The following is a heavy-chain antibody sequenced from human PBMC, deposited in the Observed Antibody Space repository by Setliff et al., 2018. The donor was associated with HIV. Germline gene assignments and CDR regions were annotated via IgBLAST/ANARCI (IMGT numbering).Heavy chain of an antibody. V-gene: IGHV1-18*01. Sequence: GASVKVSCKASGYTFTNYGLTWVRQAPGQGLEWMGWISTHNRNTNYAQKFQGRVTMTTDTSTSTAYMDLRSLRSDDTAVYYCATAGGRSWFDPWGPGTLVTVSS. CDR1: GYTFTNYG. CDR2: ISTHNRNT. D-gene: IGHD3-16*01. CDR3: ATAGGRSWFDP. J-gene: IGHJ5*02.